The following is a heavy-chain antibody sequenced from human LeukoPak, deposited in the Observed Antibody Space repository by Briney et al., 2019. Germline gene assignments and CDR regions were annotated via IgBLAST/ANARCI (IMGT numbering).Heavy chain of an antibody. CDR3: ARAPRVASTGRFDY. D-gene: IGHD6-13*01. J-gene: IGHJ4*02. CDR2: ISGYTGNT. Sequence: GASVKVSCKASGYSFTNYGFNWVRQAPGQGLEWLGWISGYTGNTDYAQKFQGRVTMTTDTSTTTAYMELRSLRSDDTAVYYCARAPRVASTGRFDYWGQGTLVTVSS. CDR1: GYSFTNYG. V-gene: IGHV1-18*01.